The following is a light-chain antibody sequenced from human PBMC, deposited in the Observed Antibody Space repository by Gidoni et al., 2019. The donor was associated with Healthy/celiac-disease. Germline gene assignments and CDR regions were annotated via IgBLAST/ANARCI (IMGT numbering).Light chain of an antibody. V-gene: IGLV3-19*01. J-gene: IGLJ2*01. Sequence: SSELTQDPAVSVALGQTVRIPCQGDSLRSYYSSWDQQKPGQAPVLVSYGKNNRPSGTPDRFSGSSSGNTASMTITGAQAEDEADYYCNSRDSSGNHPFGGGTKLTVL. CDR2: GKN. CDR1: SLRSYY. CDR3: NSRDSSGNHP.